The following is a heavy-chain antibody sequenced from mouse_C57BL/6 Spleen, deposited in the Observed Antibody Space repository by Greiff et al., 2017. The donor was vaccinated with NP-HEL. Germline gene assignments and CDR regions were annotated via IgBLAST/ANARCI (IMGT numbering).Heavy chain of an antibody. J-gene: IGHJ2*01. D-gene: IGHD1-1*01. V-gene: IGHV1-55*01. CDR2: IYPGSGST. Sequence: VQLQQPGAELVKPGASVKMSCKASGYTFTSYWITWVKQRPGQGLEWIGDIYPGSGSTNYNEKFKSKATLTVDTSSSTAYMQLSSLTSEDSAVYYCARFYYGSSYPTYFDYWGQGTTLTVSS. CDR3: ARFYYGSSYPTYFDY. CDR1: GYTFTSYW.